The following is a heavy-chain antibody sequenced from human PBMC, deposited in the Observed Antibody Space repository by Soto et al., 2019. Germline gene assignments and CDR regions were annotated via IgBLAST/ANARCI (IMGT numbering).Heavy chain of an antibody. V-gene: IGHV3-43*01. J-gene: IGHJ6*02. CDR3: AKDLGSIYLGCDDFFPPSYYYGMDV. Sequence: GGSLRLSCAASGFTFDDYTMHWVRQAPGKGLEWVSLISWDGGSTYYADSVKGRFTISRDNSKNSLYLQMNSLRTEDTALYYCAKDLGSIYLGCDDFFPPSYYYGMDVWGQGTTVTVSS. CDR1: GFTFDDYT. D-gene: IGHD3-3*01. CDR2: ISWDGGST.